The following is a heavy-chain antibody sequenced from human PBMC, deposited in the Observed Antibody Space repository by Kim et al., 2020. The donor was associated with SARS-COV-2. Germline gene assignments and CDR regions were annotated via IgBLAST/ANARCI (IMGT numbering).Heavy chain of an antibody. Sequence: TYDADSVKGPFTIARDNSKNTLFLQMNSLRVDDTAVYYCARKNGQFDYWGQGTLVTVSS. CDR3: ARKNGQFDY. J-gene: IGHJ4*02. V-gene: IGHV3-23*01. CDR2: T. D-gene: IGHD2-8*01.